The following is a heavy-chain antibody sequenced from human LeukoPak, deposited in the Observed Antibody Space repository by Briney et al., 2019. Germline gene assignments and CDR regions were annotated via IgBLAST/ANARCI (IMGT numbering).Heavy chain of an antibody. Sequence: PGRSLRLSCAASGFSFSSYGMHWVRQAPGKGLEWVAVISHDENKQHYIDSVKGRFTISRDNSKNTLYLQMDSLRAEDTAVYYCVKVSGGFFNDARYLEYWGQGTRVTVSS. V-gene: IGHV3-30*18. J-gene: IGHJ4*02. CDR3: VKVSGGFFNDARYLEY. CDR2: ISHDENKQ. D-gene: IGHD6-25*01. CDR1: GFSFSSYG.